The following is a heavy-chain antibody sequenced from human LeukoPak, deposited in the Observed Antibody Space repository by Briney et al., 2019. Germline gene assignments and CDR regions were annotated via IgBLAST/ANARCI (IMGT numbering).Heavy chain of an antibody. CDR1: GFTFNKFA. CDR3: AKVSVGPLSRPTHVALYYGMDV. D-gene: IGHD2-8*01. Sequence: GGSLRVSCEASGFTFNKFAMSWVRQAPGKGPEWVSAIGSSGATTFYADSVKGRCTISRDNSKNAVYLEMNSLRAEDTAIYYCAKVSVGPLSRPTHVALYYGMDVWGQGTTVTVSS. CDR2: IGSSGATT. J-gene: IGHJ6*02. V-gene: IGHV3-23*01.